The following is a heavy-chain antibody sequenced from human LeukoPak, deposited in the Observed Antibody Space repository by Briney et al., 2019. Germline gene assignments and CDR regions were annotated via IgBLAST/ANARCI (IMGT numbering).Heavy chain of an antibody. J-gene: IGHJ6*02. Sequence: GASVKVSCKASGYTFTSYGISWVRQAPGQGLEWMGWISAYNGNTNYAQKLQGRVTMTTDTSTSTAYMELSSLRSEDTAVYYCASLSYSSSWYDYYGMDVWGQGTTVTVSS. D-gene: IGHD6-13*01. CDR1: GYTFTSYG. V-gene: IGHV1-18*04. CDR2: ISAYNGNT. CDR3: ASLSYSSSWYDYYGMDV.